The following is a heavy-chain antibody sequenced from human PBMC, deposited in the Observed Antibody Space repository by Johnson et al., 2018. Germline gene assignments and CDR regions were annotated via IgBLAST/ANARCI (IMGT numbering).Heavy chain of an antibody. CDR1: GFTFSGSA. J-gene: IGHJ6*03. V-gene: IGHV3-73*01. D-gene: IGHD2-2*01. CDR2: IRSKANSYAT. Sequence: VQLVESGGGLAQPGGSQRLSCAASGFTFSGSAMHWVRQASGKGLEWVCRIRSKANSYATAYAASVKGRFTISRDDSKKTAYLQMNSLKTEDTAVYYCTRHQDIVVVPAGDYYYYYYMDVWGKGTTVTVSS. CDR3: TRHQDIVVVPAGDYYYYYYMDV.